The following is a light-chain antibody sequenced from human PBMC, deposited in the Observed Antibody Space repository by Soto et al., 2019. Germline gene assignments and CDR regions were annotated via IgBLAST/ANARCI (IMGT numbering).Light chain of an antibody. CDR1: SSNIGAGYD. CDR3: KSYDSILTGSV. Sequence: QSVLTQPPSVSGAPGQTVTISCTGSSSNIGAGYDVHWYRQVPGTAPKLVLYSNTARPSVVPDRFSGSRSGSSASLAITGLQAEDEADYYRKSYDSILTGSVFGTGTKVTVL. CDR2: SNT. V-gene: IGLV1-40*01. J-gene: IGLJ1*01.